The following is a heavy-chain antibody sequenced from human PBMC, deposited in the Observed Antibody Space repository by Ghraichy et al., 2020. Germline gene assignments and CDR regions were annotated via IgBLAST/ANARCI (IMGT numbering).Heavy chain of an antibody. V-gene: IGHV4-59*08. D-gene: IGHD1-26*01. CDR2: IYHSGSS. J-gene: IGHJ4*02. CDR1: GGSISGYF. CDR3: ARRSGNYYWVYYFDS. Sequence: SETLSLTCTVYGGSISGYFWSWIRQPPGKGLEWIGHIYHSGSSNYNPSLKSRVTISVDTSKNQFSLKLSSVTAADTAVYYCARRSGNYYWVYYFDSWGQGTLVTVAS.